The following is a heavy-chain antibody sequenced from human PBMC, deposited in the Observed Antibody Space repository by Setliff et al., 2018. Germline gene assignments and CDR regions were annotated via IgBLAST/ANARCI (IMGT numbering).Heavy chain of an antibody. V-gene: IGHV1-2*06. D-gene: IGHD6-6*01. CDR3: ARAEYTSSSLYYYMDV. J-gene: IGHJ6*03. Sequence: ASVKVSCKAFRYTFNDYYIHWVRQTPGQGLEWMGRINPSSGGTDDAQNFLGRVTMTRDTAISTAYMELSRLTSDDTAVYYCARAEYTSSSLYYYMDVWGKGTTVNVS. CDR2: INPSSGGT. CDR1: RYTFNDYY.